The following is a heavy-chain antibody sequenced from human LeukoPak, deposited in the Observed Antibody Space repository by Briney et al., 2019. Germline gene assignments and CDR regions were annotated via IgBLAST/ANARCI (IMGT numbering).Heavy chain of an antibody. CDR1: GDSISTSSYY. CDR3: ARSFLRYFDWLEFDP. Sequence: SETLSLTCSVSGDSISTSSYYWGWIRQPPGKGLEWIGTIYYSGSTYYNPSLTSRVTISVDTSKNQFSLKLSSVTAADTAVYYCARSFLRYFDWLEFDPWGQGTLVTVSS. CDR2: IYYSGST. D-gene: IGHD3-9*01. V-gene: IGHV4-39*01. J-gene: IGHJ5*02.